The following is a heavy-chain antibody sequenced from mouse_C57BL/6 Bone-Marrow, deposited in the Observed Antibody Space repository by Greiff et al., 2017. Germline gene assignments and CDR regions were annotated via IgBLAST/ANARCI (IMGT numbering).Heavy chain of an antibody. CDR2: ISNGGGST. J-gene: IGHJ1*03. Sequence: EVKLVESGGGLVQPGGSLKLSCAASGFTFSDYYMYWVRQTPEKRLEWVAYISNGGGSTYYPDTVKGRFTISRDNAKNTLYLQMSRLKSEDTAMYYCARRTCYYGSRRYFDVWGRGTTVTVSA. D-gene: IGHD1-1*01. V-gene: IGHV5-12*01. CDR1: GFTFSDYY. CDR3: ARRTCYYGSRRYFDV.